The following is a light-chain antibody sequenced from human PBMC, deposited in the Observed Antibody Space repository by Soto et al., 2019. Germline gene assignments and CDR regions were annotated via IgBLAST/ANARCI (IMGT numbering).Light chain of an antibody. V-gene: IGLV2-14*01. Sequence: QSALTQPASVSGSPGQLITISCTGTSSDVGGYNFVSWYQQHPGKAPKLMIFEVNNRPSGVSNRFSGSKSGNTASLTISGLQAEDEADYYCSSWTSSTTQVLGGGTKLTVL. CDR1: SSDVGGYNF. J-gene: IGLJ2*01. CDR3: SSWTSSTTQV. CDR2: EVN.